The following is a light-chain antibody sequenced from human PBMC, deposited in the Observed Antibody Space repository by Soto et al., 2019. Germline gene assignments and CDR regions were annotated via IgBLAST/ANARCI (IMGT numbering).Light chain of an antibody. CDR2: EVN. Sequence: QSALTQPASVSGSPGQSITISCTGTSSDVGGYNYVSWYQQHPGKVPKLMIYEVNNRPSGVSDRFSGSKSGNTASLTISGLQAEYEADYYCSSYTSSSTQVLGGGTKLTVL. CDR1: SSDVGGYNY. J-gene: IGLJ3*02. V-gene: IGLV2-14*01. CDR3: SSYTSSSTQV.